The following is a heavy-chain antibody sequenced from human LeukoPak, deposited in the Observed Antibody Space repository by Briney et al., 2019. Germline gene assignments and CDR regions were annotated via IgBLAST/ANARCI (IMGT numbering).Heavy chain of an antibody. CDR1: GFTFSSYA. J-gene: IGHJ3*02. CDR3: ASPEADAFDI. CDR2: ISYDGSNK. V-gene: IGHV3-30-3*01. Sequence: PGGSLRLSCAASGFTFSSYAMHWVRQAPGKGLEWVAVISYDGSNKYYADSVKGRFTISRDNSKNTLYLQMNSLRAEDTAVYYCASPEADAFDIWGQGTMVTVSS.